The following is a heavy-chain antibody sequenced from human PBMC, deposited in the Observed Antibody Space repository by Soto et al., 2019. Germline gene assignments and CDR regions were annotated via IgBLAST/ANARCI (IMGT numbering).Heavy chain of an antibody. Sequence: QLLLQESGPGLVKPSETLSLTCTVSGGSILDSTYYWAWIRQSPGKGLEWIGTIFYSGGTFYTPSLVSRVSMSIDTSNKQFSLKLSSVTAADTAVYYCARQASGYYYGWFDPWGQGTLVTVSS. J-gene: IGHJ5*02. CDR3: ARQASGYYYGWFDP. V-gene: IGHV4-39*01. CDR2: IFYSGGT. D-gene: IGHD3-22*01. CDR1: GGSILDSTYY.